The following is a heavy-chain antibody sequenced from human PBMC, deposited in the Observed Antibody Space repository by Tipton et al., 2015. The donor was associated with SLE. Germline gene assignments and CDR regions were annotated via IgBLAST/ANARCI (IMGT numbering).Heavy chain of an antibody. CDR3: ARAGVAAAGSHDY. V-gene: IGHV3-53*01. CDR2: IYSGGNT. D-gene: IGHD6-13*01. J-gene: IGHJ4*02. CDR1: GLSVSRNY. Sequence: SLRLSCAASGLSVSRNYMSWVRQAPGKGLEWVSVIYSGGNTYYADSVKGRITISGVKKGRFTISRDNSNNTLYLQMNSLRAEDTAVYYCARAGVAAAGSHDYWGQGTLVTVSS.